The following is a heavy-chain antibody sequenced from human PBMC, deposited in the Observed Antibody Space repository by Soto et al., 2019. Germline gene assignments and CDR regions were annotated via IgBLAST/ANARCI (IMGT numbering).Heavy chain of an antibody. D-gene: IGHD2-2*01. CDR1: GGSISSGTYF. CDR3: ARARGCTSCPGNWFDP. V-gene: IGHV4-31*03. J-gene: IGHJ5*02. CDR2: IHYSGST. Sequence: PSETLSLTCTVSGGSISSGTYFWSWIRQHPGKGLEWIGYIHYSGSTYYNASLKSRVTISADTSKNQFSLKLSSVTAADTAVYYCARARGCTSCPGNWFDPWGQGTLVTVS.